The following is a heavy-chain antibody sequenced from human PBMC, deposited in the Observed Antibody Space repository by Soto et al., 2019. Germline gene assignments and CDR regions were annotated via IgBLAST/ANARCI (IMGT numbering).Heavy chain of an antibody. CDR2: ISGSGGST. D-gene: IGHD2-2*01. Sequence: LRLSCAASGFTFSTYAMSWVRQAPGKGLEWVSAISGSGGSTYYADSVKGRFTISRDNSKNTLYLQMNSLRAEDTAVYFCAKAFCSSTSCHGGYFDNWGQGTLVTVSS. J-gene: IGHJ4*02. CDR1: GFTFSTYA. V-gene: IGHV3-23*01. CDR3: AKAFCSSTSCHGGYFDN.